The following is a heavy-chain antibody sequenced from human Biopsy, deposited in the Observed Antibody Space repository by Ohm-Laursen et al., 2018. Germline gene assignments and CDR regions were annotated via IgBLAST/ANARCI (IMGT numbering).Heavy chain of an antibody. CDR3: ARDADRTRDELDH. V-gene: IGHV1-8*02. Sequence: ASGFSFTDFDIEWVRQPAGRGLERVGLVNPKRRDTRYSQKFQGRVTMTSDTSVRTVYMELSRLRPEDTATYYCARDADRTRDELDHWGQGNPGHRLF. CDR2: VNPKRRDT. CDR1: GFSFTDFD. D-gene: IGHD1-14*01. J-gene: IGHJ4*02.